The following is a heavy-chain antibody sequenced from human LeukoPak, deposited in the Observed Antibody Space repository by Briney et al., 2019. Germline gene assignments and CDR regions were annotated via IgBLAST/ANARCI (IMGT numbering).Heavy chain of an antibody. J-gene: IGHJ6*03. CDR3: ARGPRGSYYYYYMDV. Sequence: ASVTVSCKASGYTFTGYYMHWVRQAPGQGLEWMGWINPNSGGTNYAQKFQGRVTMTRDTSISTAYMDLSRLRSDDTAVYYCARGPRGSYYYYYMDVWGKGTTVTVSS. D-gene: IGHD3-16*01. CDR1: GYTFTGYY. CDR2: INPNSGGT. V-gene: IGHV1-2*02.